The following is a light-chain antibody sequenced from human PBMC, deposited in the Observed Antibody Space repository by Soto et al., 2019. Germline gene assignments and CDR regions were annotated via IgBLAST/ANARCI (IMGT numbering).Light chain of an antibody. CDR3: QSYDSRRSGVV. V-gene: IGLV1-40*01. CDR2: GNS. J-gene: IGLJ2*01. CDR1: SSNIGAGYD. Sequence: QSVLTQPPSVSGAPGQRVTISCTGSSSNIGAGYDVHWYQQLPGTAPKLLIYGNSNRPSGVPDRFSGSKSGASASLAITGLQAEDEADYYCQSYDSRRSGVVFGGGTKLTVL.